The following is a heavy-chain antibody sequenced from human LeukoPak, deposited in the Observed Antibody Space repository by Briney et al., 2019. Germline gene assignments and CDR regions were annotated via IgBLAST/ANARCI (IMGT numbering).Heavy chain of an antibody. CDR2: IKSKTGGGTP. J-gene: IGHJ4*02. Sequence: PGGSLRLSCAASGFTFNNPWMSWVRQAPGKGLEWVGRIKSKTGGGTPDYAAPVKGRFTISRDDSKNTLHLQMNSLKTEDTAVYYCTTEGGWSFYFDYWGQGTLVTVSS. CDR3: TTEGGWSFYFDY. V-gene: IGHV3-15*01. CDR1: GFTFNNPW. D-gene: IGHD2-15*01.